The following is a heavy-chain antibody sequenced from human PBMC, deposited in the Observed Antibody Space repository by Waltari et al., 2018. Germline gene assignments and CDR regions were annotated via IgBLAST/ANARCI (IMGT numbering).Heavy chain of an antibody. CDR1: GYSISSGYY. Sequence: QVQLQESGPGLVKPSETLSLTCAVSGYSISSGYYWGWIRQPPGKGLEWIGSIYHSGSTYYNPSLKSRVTRSVDTSKNQFALKLSSVTAADTAVYYCARLPYCSGGSCPPAFDYWGQGTLVIVSS. V-gene: IGHV4-38-2*01. J-gene: IGHJ4*02. CDR2: IYHSGST. CDR3: ARLPYCSGGSCPPAFDY. D-gene: IGHD2-15*01.